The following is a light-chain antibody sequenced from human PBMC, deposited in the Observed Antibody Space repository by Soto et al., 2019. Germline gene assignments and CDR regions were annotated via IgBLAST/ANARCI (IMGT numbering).Light chain of an antibody. V-gene: IGKV3-20*01. CDR2: GAS. J-gene: IGKJ4*01. CDR3: QQYGSPLT. Sequence: IVLKQSPGTLSLSPGERATLSCRASQSVSSGYLAWYQQKPGQAPRLLIYGASSRATGIPDRFSGSGSGTDFTLTISRLEPEDFAVYYCQQYGSPLTFGGGTMVDIK. CDR1: QSVSSGY.